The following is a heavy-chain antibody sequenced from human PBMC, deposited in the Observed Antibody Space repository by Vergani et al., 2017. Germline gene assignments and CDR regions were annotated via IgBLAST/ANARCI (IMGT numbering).Heavy chain of an antibody. D-gene: IGHD6-6*01. Sequence: EVQLEESGGGLVLPGRSLRLSCVASGFTSAGYAMHWVRQAPGKGLEWVSGISWNSNSIGYADSVKGRFTISRDNAKNSLYLQMNSLRAEDTALYYCAKDLATSSRGGWFDPWGQGTLVTVSS. J-gene: IGHJ5*02. CDR1: GFTSAGYA. CDR3: AKDLATSSRGGWFDP. V-gene: IGHV3-9*02. CDR2: ISWNSNSI.